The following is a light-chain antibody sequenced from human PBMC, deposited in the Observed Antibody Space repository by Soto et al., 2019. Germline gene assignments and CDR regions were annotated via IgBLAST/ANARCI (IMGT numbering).Light chain of an antibody. Sequence: QSVLTQPPSASASLGASVTLTCTLSSGYSNYKVDWYQQRPGKGPRFVMRAGTGGIVGSKGDGIPDRFSVLGSGLNRYLTIKNIQEEDESDYHCGADHGSGSNFVAVFGGGTKLTVL. CDR1: SGYSNYK. CDR3: GADHGSGSNFVAV. V-gene: IGLV9-49*01. CDR2: AGTGGIVG. J-gene: IGLJ2*01.